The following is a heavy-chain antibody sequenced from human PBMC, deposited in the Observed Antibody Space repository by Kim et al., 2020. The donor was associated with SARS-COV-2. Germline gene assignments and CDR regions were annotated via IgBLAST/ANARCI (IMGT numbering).Heavy chain of an antibody. J-gene: IGHJ3*01. Sequence: ASVKVSCKGSGYTFTSYTIHWVRQAPGQRLEWMGWINAGNGGTKYSQNFQGRVTITRDTSASTAYMELSSLRSDDTTVYYCARSRGVAGTLDALDFWGQGTMVTVSS. CDR1: GYTFTSYT. CDR2: INAGNGGT. D-gene: IGHD2-21*01. CDR3: ARSRGVAGTLDALDF. V-gene: IGHV1-3*01.